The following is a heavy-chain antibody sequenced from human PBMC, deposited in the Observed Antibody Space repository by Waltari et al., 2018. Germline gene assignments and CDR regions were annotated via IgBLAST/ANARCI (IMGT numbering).Heavy chain of an antibody. CDR1: GGTFSSYA. CDR3: ARHYYDSSGYSFDI. CDR2: INPIFGTA. Sequence: QVQLVQSGAEVKKPGSSVKVSCKASGGTFSSYAISWVRQAPGQGLEWMGGINPIFGTANYAQKFQGRVPITADESTSTDYMELSSLRSEDTAVYYCARHYYDSSGYSFDIWGQGTMVTVSS. D-gene: IGHD3-22*01. J-gene: IGHJ3*02. V-gene: IGHV1-69*01.